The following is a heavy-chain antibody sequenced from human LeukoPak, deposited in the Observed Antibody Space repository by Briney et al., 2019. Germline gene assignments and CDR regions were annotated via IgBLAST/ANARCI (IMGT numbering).Heavy chain of an antibody. V-gene: IGHV4-39*07. CDR2: IYYSGST. CDR1: GGSISSSSYY. J-gene: IGHJ4*02. Sequence: PSETLSLTCTVSGGSISSSSYYWAWIRQPPGKGLEWTGSIYYSGSTYYNPSVKSRVTISVDTSKNQFSLRLTSVTAADTADYFCARVYYYDSSGPLDHWGQGTLVTVSS. CDR3: ARVYYYDSSGPLDH. D-gene: IGHD3-22*01.